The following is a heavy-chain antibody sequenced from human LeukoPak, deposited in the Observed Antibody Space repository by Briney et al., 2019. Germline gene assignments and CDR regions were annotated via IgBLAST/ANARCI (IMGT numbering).Heavy chain of an antibody. D-gene: IGHD2-21*02. J-gene: IGHJ4*02. Sequence: PGRSLRLSCTTSGFTFGDFAMSWVRQAPGKGLEWVGFIRARAYGGAAGYAASVKGRFTISREDSNSVAYLQMNSLKTEDTAMYYCARVGTAIIGSDPVDYWGQGTLVTVSS. CDR1: GFTFGDFA. CDR3: ARVGTAIIGSDPVDY. CDR2: IRARAYGGAA. V-gene: IGHV3-49*04.